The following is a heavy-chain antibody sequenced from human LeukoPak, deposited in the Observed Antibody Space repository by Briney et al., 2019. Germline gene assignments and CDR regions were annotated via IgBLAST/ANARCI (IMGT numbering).Heavy chain of an antibody. CDR1: GGSISSYY. D-gene: IGHD3-3*01. J-gene: IGHJ5*02. V-gene: IGHV4-59*01. CDR3: AREKYYDFWSGPNWFDP. CDR2: IYYSGST. Sequence: PSETLSLTCTVSGGSISSYYWSWIRQPPGKGLEWIGYIYYSGSTNYNPSLKSRVTISVDTSKNQFSLKLSSVTAADTAVYYCAREKYYDFWSGPNWFDPWGQGTLVTVSS.